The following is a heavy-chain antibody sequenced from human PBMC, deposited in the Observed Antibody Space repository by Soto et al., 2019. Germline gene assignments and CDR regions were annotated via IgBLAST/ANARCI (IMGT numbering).Heavy chain of an antibody. CDR1: GYTFTSYG. CDR3: ARGGDVNYYHGMDV. Sequence: QVQLVQSGGEVKKPGASVKLSCTASGYTFTSYGISWVRQAPGQGLEWMGWISAYNGKTNYAQNAQGRVTMTTDTSKKTAYLDLRSLRSDDTAVYYCARGGDVNYYHGMDVWGQGTTVTVSS. D-gene: IGHD5-12*01. V-gene: IGHV1-18*01. J-gene: IGHJ6*02. CDR2: ISAYNGKT.